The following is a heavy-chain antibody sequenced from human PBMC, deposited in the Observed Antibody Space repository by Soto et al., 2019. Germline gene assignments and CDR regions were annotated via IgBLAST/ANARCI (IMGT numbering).Heavy chain of an antibody. J-gene: IGHJ5*02. CDR2: IIANNGTT. D-gene: IGHD3-10*01. CDR3: AGLSKQYCSRSYYGVGWFDP. V-gene: IGHV1-18*01. Sequence: ALVKVSCKASDYTFTSYGISWVRQAPGQGLEWMGGIIANNGTTNYAQKLQGRVTMTTDKSTSTAYMELRSLRSEDTAVYYCAGLSKQYCSRSYYGVGWFDPWGQGTLVTVSS. CDR1: DYTFTSYG.